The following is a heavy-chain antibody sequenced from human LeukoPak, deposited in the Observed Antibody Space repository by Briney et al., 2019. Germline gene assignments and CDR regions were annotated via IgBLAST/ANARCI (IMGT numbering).Heavy chain of an antibody. J-gene: IGHJ5*02. V-gene: IGHV3-23*01. D-gene: IGHD2-8*01. Sequence: GGSLRLSCAASGFPFSNHATSWVRQPPGKGLEWVSAISNGNTYYADSVRGRFSISRDDTRNMLYLQMYSLRVEDTARYSGVREAGYCATVCLKTNYFDPWGQGTLVTVSS. CDR3: VREAGYCATVCLKTNYFDP. CDR1: GFPFSNHA. CDR2: ISNGNT.